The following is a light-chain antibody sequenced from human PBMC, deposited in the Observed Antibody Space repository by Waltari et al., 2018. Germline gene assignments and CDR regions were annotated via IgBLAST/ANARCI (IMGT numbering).Light chain of an antibody. Sequence: VLTQSPGTLSLSPGERATLSCRASQSLTKRYLAWYQQKPGQAPRLLMYVASSRAAGSAERFSGSGSGTDFTLTISRLEPEDFAVYYCQQYGSSILYTFGQGTKVEIK. V-gene: IGKV3-20*01. J-gene: IGKJ2*01. CDR3: QQYGSSILYT. CDR2: VAS. CDR1: QSLTKRY.